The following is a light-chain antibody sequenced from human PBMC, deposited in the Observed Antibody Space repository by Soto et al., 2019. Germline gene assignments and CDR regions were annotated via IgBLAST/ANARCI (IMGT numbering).Light chain of an antibody. CDR1: QSVSSY. CDR2: GAS. V-gene: IGKV3-15*01. Sequence: EIVLTQSPATLSLSPGERATLSCRASQSVSSYLAWYQQKPGQAPRLLIYGASTRATGIPARFSGSGSGTKFTLTISSLQSEVFAVYYCQQYNNWTPGFLTFGGGTKVDIK. J-gene: IGKJ4*01. CDR3: QQYNNWTPGFLT.